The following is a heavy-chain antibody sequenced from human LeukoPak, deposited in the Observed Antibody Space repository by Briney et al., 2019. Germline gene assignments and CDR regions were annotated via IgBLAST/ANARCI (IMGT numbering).Heavy chain of an antibody. V-gene: IGHV3-21*01. CDR3: ARSGQAYHAFDI. J-gene: IGHJ3*02. CDR1: GFTFSSYN. CDR2: ISTSSSYI. Sequence: PGGSLRLSCAASGFTFSSYNMHWVRQAPGKGLEWVSSISTSSSYIYYADSVKGRFTISRDNAKNSLCLQMNSLRAEDTAVYYCARSGQAYHAFDIWGQGTMVTVSS.